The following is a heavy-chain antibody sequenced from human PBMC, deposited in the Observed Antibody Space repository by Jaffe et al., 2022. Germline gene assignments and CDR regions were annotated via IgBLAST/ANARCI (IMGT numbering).Heavy chain of an antibody. CDR2: IKQDGSEK. V-gene: IGHV3-7*01. CDR1: GFTFSSYW. J-gene: IGHJ6*03. Sequence: EVQLVESGGGLVQPGGSLRLSCAASGFTFSSYWMSWVRQAPGKGLEWVANIKQDGSEKYYVDSVKGRFTISRDNAKNSLYLQMNSLRAEDTAVYYCARFYCSSTSCYYYYYYMDVWGKGTTVTVSS. D-gene: IGHD2-2*01. CDR3: ARFYCSSTSCYYYYYYMDV.